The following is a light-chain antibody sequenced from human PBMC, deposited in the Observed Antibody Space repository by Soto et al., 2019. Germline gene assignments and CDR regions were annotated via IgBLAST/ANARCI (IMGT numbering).Light chain of an antibody. CDR1: QSLSVS. J-gene: IGKJ2*01. V-gene: IGKV3-15*01. CDR3: QQYNNWPPYT. CDR2: GAS. Sequence: NVLTQSPGTLSLSPGDRATLSCRASQSLSVSYIAWYQQKPDQAPRLLIYGASTRATGVPARFSGSGSGTEFTLTISSLQSEDYAVYYCQQYNNWPPYTFGQGTKLDIK.